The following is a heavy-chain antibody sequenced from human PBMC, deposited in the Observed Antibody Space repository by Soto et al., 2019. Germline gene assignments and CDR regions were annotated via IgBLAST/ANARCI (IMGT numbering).Heavy chain of an antibody. J-gene: IGHJ4*02. CDR3: VYANERDYRTPYYFDY. Sequence: QITLKESGPTLVKPTQNLTLTSTFSGFSLDTSGVGVGWVRQPPGKALEWLALIYGNDDQRYNLFLKNSLTIPKDTSRDQVVLTMTHMDPVDTATYYCVYANERDYRTPYYFDYWGQGTLVTVS. CDR1: GFSLDTSGVG. CDR2: IYGNDDQ. V-gene: IGHV2-5*01. D-gene: IGHD2-8*01.